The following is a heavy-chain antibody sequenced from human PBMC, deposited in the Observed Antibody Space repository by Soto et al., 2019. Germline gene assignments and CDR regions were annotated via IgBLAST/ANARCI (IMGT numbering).Heavy chain of an antibody. CDR3: ARRVLDDVWGTYTDY. Sequence: KSSETLSLTCAVSGVSISNGGYYWSWIRQHPGKGLEWIGHIYYTGNTYYNPSLRSRVTISLDTSENQFSLTLSSVTAADTAVYFCARRVLDDVWGTYTDYWGQGTLVTVSS. D-gene: IGHD3-16*01. J-gene: IGHJ4*02. V-gene: IGHV4-31*11. CDR1: GVSISNGGYY. CDR2: IYYTGNT.